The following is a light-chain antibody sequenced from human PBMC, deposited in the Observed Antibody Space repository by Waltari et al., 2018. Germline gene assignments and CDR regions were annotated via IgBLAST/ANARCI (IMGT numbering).Light chain of an antibody. CDR3: QQSYGNPIT. CDR1: ESISRY. J-gene: IGKJ5*01. CDR2: AAS. V-gene: IGKV1-39*01. Sequence: DIQMTQSPSALSASVGDRVTINCRASESISRYLNWYQQKPGKAPRLLIYAASNLQSGVPATFSGSQSGTDFTLTIRSLQPEDFGTFYCQQSYGNPITFGQGTRLEVK.